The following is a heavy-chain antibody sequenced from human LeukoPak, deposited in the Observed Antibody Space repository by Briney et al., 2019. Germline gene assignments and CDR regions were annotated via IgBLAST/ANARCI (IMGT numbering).Heavy chain of an antibody. D-gene: IGHD1-26*01. V-gene: IGHV3-30*19. CDR1: GFTFSSYG. J-gene: IGHJ4*02. Sequence: GGSLRLSCAASGFTFSSYGMHWVRQAPGKGLEWVAVISYDGSNKYYADSVKGRFTISRDNSKNTLYLQMNSLRAEDTAAYYCARDRNSGSYALVYWGQGTLVTVSS. CDR2: ISYDGSNK. CDR3: ARDRNSGSYALVY.